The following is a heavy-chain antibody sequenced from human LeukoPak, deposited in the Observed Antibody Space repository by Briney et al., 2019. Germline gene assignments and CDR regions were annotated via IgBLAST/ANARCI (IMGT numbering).Heavy chain of an antibody. Sequence: GGSLRLSCAGSGFTFSSYAMGGVGQAPGKGVEGVGRIKSKTDGGTTDYAAPVKGRFTISRDHSQNTLYLPMHSLKTEATAVYYRTTVPTYDFRSGYYFAYWAQGTQVTVPS. V-gene: IGHV3-15*01. J-gene: IGHJ4*02. CDR1: GFTFSSYA. CDR3: TTVPTYDFRSGYYFAY. D-gene: IGHD3-3*01. CDR2: IKSKTDGGTT.